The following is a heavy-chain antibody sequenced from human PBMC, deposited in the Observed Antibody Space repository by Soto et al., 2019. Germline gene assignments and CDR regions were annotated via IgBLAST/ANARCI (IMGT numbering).Heavy chain of an antibody. CDR3: ARAWKWSYYYYGMDV. V-gene: IGHV1-3*01. Sequence: ASVKVSCKASGYTFTSYAMHWVRQAPGQRLEWMGWINAGNGNTKYSQKFQGRVTITRDTSASTAYMELSSLRSEDTAVYYCARAWKWSYYYYGMDVWGQGTTVTVSS. D-gene: IGHD1-1*01. J-gene: IGHJ6*02. CDR2: INAGNGNT. CDR1: GYTFTSYA.